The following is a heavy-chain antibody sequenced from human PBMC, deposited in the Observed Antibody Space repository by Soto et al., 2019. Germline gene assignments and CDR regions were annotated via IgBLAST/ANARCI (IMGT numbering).Heavy chain of an antibody. CDR3: ARYCSSTSCYATGSYYYGMDL. D-gene: IGHD2-2*01. V-gene: IGHV1-8*01. CDR2: MNPNSGNT. J-gene: IGHJ6*02. CDR1: GYTFTSYD. Sequence: ASVKVSCKASGYTFTSYDINWVRQATGQGLEWMGWMNPNSGNTGYAQKFQGRVTMTRNTSISTAYMELSSLRSEDTAVYYCARYCSSTSCYATGSYYYGMDLWGQGTTVT.